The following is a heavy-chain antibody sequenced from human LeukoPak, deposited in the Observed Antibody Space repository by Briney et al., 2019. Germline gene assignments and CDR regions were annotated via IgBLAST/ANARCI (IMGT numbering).Heavy chain of an antibody. J-gene: IGHJ5*02. CDR2: IYYSGST. V-gene: IGHV4-59*08. CDR3: ARHSPFYGVTGWNWFDP. D-gene: IGHD4-17*01. CDR1: GGSISSYY. Sequence: PSETLSLTRTVSGGSISSYYWSWIRQPPGKGLEWIGYIYYSGSTNYNPSLKSRVTISVDTSKNQFSLKLSSVTAADTAVYYCARHSPFYGVTGWNWFDPWGQGTLVTVSS.